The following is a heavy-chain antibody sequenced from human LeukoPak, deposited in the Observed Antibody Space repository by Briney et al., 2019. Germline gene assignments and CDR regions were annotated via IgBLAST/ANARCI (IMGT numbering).Heavy chain of an antibody. CDR3: ARLKIDGTHFDY. CDR1: GFTFSNNY. Sequence: GGSLRLSCAASGFTFSNNYMSWVRQTPGKGLEWVSVIYVGGSAYYADSVKGRFTISGDSSKNTLYLQMNSLRAEDTAVYYCARLKIDGTHFDYWGQGTLVTVSS. D-gene: IGHD3-9*01. CDR2: IYVGGSA. J-gene: IGHJ4*02. V-gene: IGHV3-53*01.